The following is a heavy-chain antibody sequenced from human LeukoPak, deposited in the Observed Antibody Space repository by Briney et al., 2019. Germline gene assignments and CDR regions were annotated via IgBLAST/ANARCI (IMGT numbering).Heavy chain of an antibody. D-gene: IGHD2-2*01. CDR2: IYYSGST. CDR3: ARELAAAAVDP. V-gene: IGHV4-59*01. CDR1: GGSISSYY. J-gene: IGHJ5*02. Sequence: SETLSLTCTVSGGSISSYYWSWVRQPPGKGLEWIGYIYYSGSTNYNPSLKSRVTISVDTSKNQFSLKLSSVTAADTAVYYCARELAAAAVDPWGQGTLVTVSS.